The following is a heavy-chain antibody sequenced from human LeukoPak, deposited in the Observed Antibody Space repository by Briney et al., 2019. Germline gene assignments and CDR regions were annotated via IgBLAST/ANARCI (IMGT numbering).Heavy chain of an antibody. CDR1: GGSISSGDYY. CDR2: IYYSGST. CDR3: ARFALSHAFDI. D-gene: IGHD3-16*02. J-gene: IGHJ3*02. Sequence: PSETLSLTCTVSGGSISSGDYYWSWIRQPPGKGLEWIGYIYYSGSTYYNPSLKSRVTISVDTSKNQFSLKLSSVTAADTAVYYCARFALSHAFDIWGQGTMVTVSS. V-gene: IGHV4-30-4*01.